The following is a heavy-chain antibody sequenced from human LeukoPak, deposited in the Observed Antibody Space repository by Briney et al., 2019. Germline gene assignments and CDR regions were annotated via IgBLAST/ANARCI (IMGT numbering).Heavy chain of an antibody. Sequence: ASVKVSCKASGYTFTGYYMHWVRQAPGQGREWMGWINPNSGGTNYAQKFQGRVTMTRDTSISTAYVELSSLTSDDTALYFCATGSSYGDYCGQGTLVTVSS. CDR1: GYTFTGYY. CDR3: ATGSSYGDY. V-gene: IGHV1-2*02. D-gene: IGHD5-18*01. J-gene: IGHJ4*02. CDR2: INPNSGGT.